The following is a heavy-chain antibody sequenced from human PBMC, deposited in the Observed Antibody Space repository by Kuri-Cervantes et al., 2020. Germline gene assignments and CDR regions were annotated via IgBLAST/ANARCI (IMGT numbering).Heavy chain of an antibody. CDR3: ARDYMVRGVIIRRVDY. Sequence: ETLSLTCAASGFTFSSYAMSWVRQAPGKGLEWVSAISGSGGSTYYADSVKGRFTISRDNSKNTLYLQMNSLRAEDTAVYYCARDYMVRGVIIRRVDYWGQGTLVTVSS. V-gene: IGHV3-23*01. D-gene: IGHD3-10*01. J-gene: IGHJ4*02. CDR2: ISGSGGST. CDR1: GFTFSSYA.